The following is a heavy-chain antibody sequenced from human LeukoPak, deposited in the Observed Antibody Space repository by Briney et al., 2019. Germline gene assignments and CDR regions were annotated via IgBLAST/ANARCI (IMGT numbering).Heavy chain of an antibody. Sequence: GGSLRLSCAVSGITVSNNYMSWVRQAPGKGLEWVSVIYSDGSSFYTDSVKGRFTTSRDNSKKTLYLQMNSLRAEDTAVYYCATDFRYGSAWGPGTLVTVSS. CDR3: ATDFRYGSA. D-gene: IGHD3-10*01. V-gene: IGHV3-66*01. CDR1: GITVSNNY. CDR2: IYSDGSS. J-gene: IGHJ4*02.